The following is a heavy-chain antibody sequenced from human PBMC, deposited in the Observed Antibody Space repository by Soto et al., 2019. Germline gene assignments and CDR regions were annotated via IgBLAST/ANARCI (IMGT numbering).Heavy chain of an antibody. J-gene: IGHJ5*02. CDR1: GAALSSGGYF. V-gene: IGHV4-61*08. D-gene: IGHD6-13*01. Sequence: PSETLSLTCTAPGAALSSGGYFYTWVRQPPGKGLAWLGYIYYSGRTNYTPSLKSRVTISLDKSKSQFSLRLISVTPADTAVYYCTRQQSDENYFDPWGQGTLVSVSS. CDR2: IYYSGRT. CDR3: TRQQSDENYFDP.